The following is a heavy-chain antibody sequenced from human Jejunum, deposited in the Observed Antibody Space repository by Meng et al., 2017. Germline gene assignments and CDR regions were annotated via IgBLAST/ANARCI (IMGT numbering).Heavy chain of an antibody. V-gene: IGHV3-23*04. D-gene: IGHD2-2*01. CDR1: GFTLRTYA. CDR2: ISGGGGST. Sequence: EGRLEVSVVGLVQQCGYLRLDCAVSGFTLRTYAMSWVRQAPGQGLEWVSGISGGGGSTYYGDSVKGRFTISSDNSKNTLYVQMNSLTAEDTAIYYCAKLSCSSDSCFPDYWGHGTLVTVSS. J-gene: IGHJ4*01. CDR3: AKLSCSSDSCFPDY.